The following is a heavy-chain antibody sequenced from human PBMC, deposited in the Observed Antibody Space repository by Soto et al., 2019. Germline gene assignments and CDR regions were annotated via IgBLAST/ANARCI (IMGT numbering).Heavy chain of an antibody. CDR1: GGSISSGGYS. D-gene: IGHD3-10*01. CDR3: ARGSITMVRGVLGWFDP. Sequence: SETLSLTCAVSGGSISSGGYSWSWIRQPPGKGLEWIGYIYHSGSTYYNPSLKSRVTISVDRSKNQFSLKLSSVTAADTAVYYCARGSITMVRGVLGWFDPWGQGTLVTVSS. J-gene: IGHJ5*02. V-gene: IGHV4-30-2*01. CDR2: IYHSGST.